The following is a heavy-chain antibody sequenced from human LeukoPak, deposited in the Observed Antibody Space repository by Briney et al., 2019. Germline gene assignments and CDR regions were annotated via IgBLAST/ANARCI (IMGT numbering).Heavy chain of an antibody. D-gene: IGHD5-12*01. J-gene: IGHJ3*01. Sequence: SETLSLTCTVSGDSISSSYWNWIRQPPGKGLEWIGYTYYTGSTNYNPSLRSRVTISVDTSKNQVSLMLSSVTAADTAVYYCSRGRAAAFDVWGQGTMVTVSS. CDR2: TYYTGST. V-gene: IGHV4-59*01. CDR1: GDSISSSY. CDR3: SRGRAAAFDV.